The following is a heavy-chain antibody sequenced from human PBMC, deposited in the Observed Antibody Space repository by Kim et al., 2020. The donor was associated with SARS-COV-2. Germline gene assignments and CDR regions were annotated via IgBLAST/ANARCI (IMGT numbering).Heavy chain of an antibody. J-gene: IGHJ6*02. CDR3: ARPHYDDFWSGHRYYYYNLNV. V-gene: IGHV1-69*13. CDR2: IITVSGTT. D-gene: IGHD3-3*01. CDR1: GGTFSSYA. Sequence: SVKVSCKASGGTFSSYAVLWVRQAPGQGLEWMGGIITVSGTTNYAQKFQGRVTITADESTSTAYMELSSLRSEDSAVYYCARPHYDDFWSGHRYYYYNLNVWGQGTSVTVSS.